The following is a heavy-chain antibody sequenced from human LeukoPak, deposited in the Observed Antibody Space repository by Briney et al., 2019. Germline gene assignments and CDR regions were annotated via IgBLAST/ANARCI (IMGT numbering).Heavy chain of an antibody. D-gene: IGHD1-1*01. V-gene: IGHV3-33*08. CDR3: ARWGGTRQYYFDY. Sequence: GGSLRLSCAASGFTFSDYWMSWVRQAPGKGLEWVAVTRFDGSIKQYADSVKGRFTISRDDSKNTLYLQMNSLKSEDTAVYYCARWGGTRQYYFDYWGRGTLVTVSS. J-gene: IGHJ4*02. CDR2: TRFDGSIK. CDR1: GFTFSDYW.